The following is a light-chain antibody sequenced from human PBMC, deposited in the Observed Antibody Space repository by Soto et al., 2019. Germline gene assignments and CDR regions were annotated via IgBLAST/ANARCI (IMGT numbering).Light chain of an antibody. CDR2: AAS. V-gene: IGKV1-17*01. CDR1: QGISND. CDR3: LQHHSYPWT. J-gene: IGKJ1*01. Sequence: DIRMTQSPSSLSASIGDRVTITCRASQGISNDLGWYQQKPGLAPKRLISAASTLQSGVPSRFRGSGSGTEFSLTISGLQTEDFAIYYCLQHHSYPWTFGQGTQVEIQ.